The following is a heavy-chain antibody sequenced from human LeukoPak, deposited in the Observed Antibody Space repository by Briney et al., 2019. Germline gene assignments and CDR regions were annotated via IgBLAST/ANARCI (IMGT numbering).Heavy chain of an antibody. CDR1: GYTFTSYD. V-gene: IGHV1-8*01. CDR3: SIGGGMNTASQIDY. D-gene: IGHD5-18*01. J-gene: IGHJ4*02. Sequence: GASVKVSCTASGYTFTSYDINWVRQATGQGLEWMGWMNPNSGNTGYAQKFQGRVTMTRNTSRSTAYLELSCLRSEDQAVYYFSIGGGMNTASQIDYWLEPTLV. CDR2: MNPNSGNT.